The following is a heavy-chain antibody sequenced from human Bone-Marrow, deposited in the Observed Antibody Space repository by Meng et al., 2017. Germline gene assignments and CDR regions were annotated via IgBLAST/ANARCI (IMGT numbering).Heavy chain of an antibody. CDR3: ARGVWFGDQWIAYFDY. V-gene: IGHV3-33*01. CDR1: GFTFSSYG. CDR2: IWYDGSNK. J-gene: IGHJ4*02. Sequence: GESLKISCAASGFTFSSYGMHWVRQAPGKGLEWVAVIWYDGSNKYYADSVKGRFTISRDNSKNTLYLQMNSLRAEDTAVYYCARGVWFGDQWIAYFDYWGQGTLVTVSS. D-gene: IGHD3-10*01.